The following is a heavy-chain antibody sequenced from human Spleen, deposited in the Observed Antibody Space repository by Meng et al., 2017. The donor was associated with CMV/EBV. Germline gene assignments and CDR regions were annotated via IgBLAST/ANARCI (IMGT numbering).Heavy chain of an antibody. V-gene: IGHV4-31*02. CDR3: ARVVVVVPAVIRFDY. J-gene: IGHJ4*02. CDR1: GGSLSSGGYY. D-gene: IGHD2-2*01. CDR2: IYYSGST. Sequence: SGGSLSSGGYYWSWIRQHPGKGLEWIGYIYYSGSTYYHPSLKSRVTISADTSKNQFSLKLSSVTVADTAVYYCARVVVVVPAVIRFDYWGQGTLVTVSS.